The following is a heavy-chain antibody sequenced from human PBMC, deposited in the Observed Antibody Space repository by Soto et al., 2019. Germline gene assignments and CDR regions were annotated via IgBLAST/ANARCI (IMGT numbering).Heavy chain of an antibody. D-gene: IGHD2-8*01. CDR2: TSYTGNT. CDR3: ARNLHAGFHPLFGP. CDR1: GGSITSYH. V-gene: IGHV4-59*01. J-gene: IGHJ5*02. Sequence: QVHLLESGPGLVKPSETLSLTCIVSGGSITSYHWSWIRQFPGKGLEWIAYTSYTGNTNYNPSLKSRVNIFMGPSKNQLSLKVASITAAGTAGHYCARNLHAGFHPLFGPWGQGTLVTVPS.